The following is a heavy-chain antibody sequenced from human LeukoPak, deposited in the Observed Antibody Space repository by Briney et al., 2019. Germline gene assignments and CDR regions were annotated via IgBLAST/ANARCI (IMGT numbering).Heavy chain of an antibody. Sequence: SETLSLTCIVSGDSINSYYWSWIRQPAGKGLEWIGRIYSSGSTNYNPSLMSRVTMSVDTSKNQFSLKLSSVTAADTAVYYCARDQVYYYGDLFDYWGQGTLVTVSS. D-gene: IGHD4-17*01. J-gene: IGHJ4*02. CDR3: ARDQVYYYGDLFDY. CDR1: GDSINSYY. CDR2: IYSSGST. V-gene: IGHV4-4*07.